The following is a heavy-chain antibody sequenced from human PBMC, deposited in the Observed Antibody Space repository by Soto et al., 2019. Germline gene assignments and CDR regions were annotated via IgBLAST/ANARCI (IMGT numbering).Heavy chain of an antibody. V-gene: IGHV3-30-3*01. D-gene: IGHD5-12*01. CDR1: GFTFSSYA. CDR2: ISYDGSNK. Sequence: QVQLLESGGGVVQPGRSLRLSYAASGFTFSSYALHWVRQAPGKGLEWVAVISYDGSNKYYADSVRGRFTISRDNSKNTLYLQMNSLRAEDTAMYYCAGGGGGGYVLELDSFDYWGQGTLVTVSS. CDR3: AGGGGGGYVLELDSFDY. J-gene: IGHJ4*02.